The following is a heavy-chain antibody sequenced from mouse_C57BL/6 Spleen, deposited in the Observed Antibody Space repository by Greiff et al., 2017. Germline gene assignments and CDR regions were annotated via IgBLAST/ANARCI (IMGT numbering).Heavy chain of an antibody. J-gene: IGHJ2*01. CDR3: ARDGSRRNFDY. V-gene: IGHV14-2*01. D-gene: IGHD1-1*01. Sequence: VQLKQSGAELVKPGASVKLSCTASGFNITDYYMHWVKQRTEQGLEWIGRIDPEDGETKYAPKFQGKATITADTSSNTAYLQLSSLTSEDTAVYYCARDGSRRNFDYWGQGTTLTVSS. CDR2: IDPEDGET. CDR1: GFNITDYY.